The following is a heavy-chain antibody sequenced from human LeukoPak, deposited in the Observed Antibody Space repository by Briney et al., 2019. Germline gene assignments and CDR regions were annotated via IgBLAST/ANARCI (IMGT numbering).Heavy chain of an antibody. CDR1: GFTFSSSA. CDR2: INNVGSNK. V-gene: IGHV3-21*01. D-gene: IGHD3-16*01. CDR3: AREVYTAFDI. Sequence: GGSLRLSCAASGFTFSSSAMNWVRQAPGKGLEWVSSINNVGSNKYYADSVKHRFTISRDNAKTSQYLQMNSLRGDDMAVYYCAREVYTAFDIWGQGTMVTVSS. J-gene: IGHJ3*02.